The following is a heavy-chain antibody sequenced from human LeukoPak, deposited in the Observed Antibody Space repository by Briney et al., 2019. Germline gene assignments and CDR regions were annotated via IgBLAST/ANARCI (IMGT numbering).Heavy chain of an antibody. J-gene: IGHJ4*02. D-gene: IGHD1-26*01. CDR3: ASLKNIVGATQIDY. Sequence: PSETLSLTCTVSGGSISSSRYYWGWIRQPPGKGLEWIESIYYSGSTYYNPSLKSRVTISVDTSKNQLSLKLSSVTAADTAVYYCASLKNIVGATQIDYWGQGTLVTVSS. V-gene: IGHV4-39*01. CDR2: IYYSGST. CDR1: GGSISSSRYY.